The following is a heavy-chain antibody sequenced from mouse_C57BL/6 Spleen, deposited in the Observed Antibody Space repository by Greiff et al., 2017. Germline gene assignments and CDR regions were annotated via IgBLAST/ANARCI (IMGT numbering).Heavy chain of an antibody. CDR1: GFNIKDDY. J-gene: IGHJ2*01. CDR2: IDPENGDT. D-gene: IGHD1-1*01. V-gene: IGHV14-4*01. CDR3: TTDIYYCSLDY. Sequence: VHVKQSGAELVRPGASVKLSCTASGFNIKDDYMHWVKQRPEQGLEWIGWIDPENGDTEYASQFQGKATITADTSSNTAYLQLSSLTSEDTAVYYCTTDIYYCSLDYWGQGTTLTVSS.